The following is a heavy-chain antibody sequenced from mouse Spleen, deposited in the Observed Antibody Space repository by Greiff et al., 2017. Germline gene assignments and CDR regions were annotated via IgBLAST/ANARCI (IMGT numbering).Heavy chain of an antibody. V-gene: IGHV1-76*01. CDR3: ARWGVAWFAY. J-gene: IGHJ3*01. CDR1: GYTFTDYY. CDR2: IYPGSGNT. Sequence: VQLKQSGAELVRPGASVKLSCKASGYTFTDYYINWVKQRPGQGLEWIARIYPGSGNTYYNEKFKGKATLTAEKSSSTAYMQLSSLTSEDSAVYFCARWGVAWFAYWGQGTLVTVSA.